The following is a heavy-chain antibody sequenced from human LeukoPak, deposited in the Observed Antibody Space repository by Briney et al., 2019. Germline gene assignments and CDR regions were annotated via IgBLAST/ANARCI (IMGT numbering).Heavy chain of an antibody. J-gene: IGHJ4*02. CDR1: GYTFTSYD. D-gene: IGHD6-19*01. CDR3: ARPRVAGSFDY. CDR2: ISGYNANT. V-gene: IGHV1-18*01. Sequence: ASVKVSCKASGYTFTSYDINWVRQAPGQGLEWMGWISGYNANTNYAQKLQGRVTMTTDTSTSTVYMELRSLRSDYTAVYYCARPRVAGSFDYWGQGTLVTVSS.